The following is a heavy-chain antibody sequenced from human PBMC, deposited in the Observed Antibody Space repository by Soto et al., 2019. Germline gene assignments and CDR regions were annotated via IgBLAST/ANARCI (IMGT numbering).Heavy chain of an antibody. CDR1: GFTLSRYT. J-gene: IGHJ4*02. Sequence: GGSLRLSCAASGFTLSRYTMHWVRQAPGKGLEWLSVIYSGGSTYYAESVKGRFTISRDNSKNTLNLQMNALRVEDTAVYYCARGPHVGISTSWGQGTLVTVSS. V-gene: IGHV3-53*01. CDR3: ARGPHVGISTS. D-gene: IGHD2-2*01. CDR2: IYSGGST.